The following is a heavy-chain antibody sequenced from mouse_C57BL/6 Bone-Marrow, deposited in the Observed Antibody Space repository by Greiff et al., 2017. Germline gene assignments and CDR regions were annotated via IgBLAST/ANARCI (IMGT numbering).Heavy chain of an antibody. V-gene: IGHV3-6*01. CDR2: ISYDGSN. Sequence: EVKLQESGPGLVKPSQSLSLTCSVTGYSITSGYYWNWIRQFPGNKLEWMGYISYDGSNNYNPTLKNRISIPRDTSKNQFFLKLNSVTTEDTATYYCAREGYYYAMDYWGQGTSVTVSS. CDR1: GYSITSGYY. J-gene: IGHJ4*01. CDR3: AREGYYYAMDY.